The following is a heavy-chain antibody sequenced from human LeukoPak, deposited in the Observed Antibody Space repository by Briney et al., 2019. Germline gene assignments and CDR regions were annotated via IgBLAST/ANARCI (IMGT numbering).Heavy chain of an antibody. Sequence: SETLSLTCTVSGYFIRSGFYWGWIRQPPGKGLEWIGSFYHSGSTNYNPSLKSRVTISVDTSKNQFSLKLSSVTAADTAVYYCARGRRGYSYGYFGRDYYYMDVWGKGTTVTVSS. V-gene: IGHV4-38-2*02. CDR1: GYFIRSGFY. J-gene: IGHJ6*03. CDR2: FYHSGST. D-gene: IGHD5-18*01. CDR3: ARGRRGYSYGYFGRDYYYMDV.